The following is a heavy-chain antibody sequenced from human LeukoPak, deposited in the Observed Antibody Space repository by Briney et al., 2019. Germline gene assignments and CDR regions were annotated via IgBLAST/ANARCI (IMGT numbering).Heavy chain of an antibody. D-gene: IGHD3-10*01. Sequence: GGSLRLSCAASGFTFSSYEMNWVRQAPGKGLEWVSYISSSGSTIYYADSVKGRFTISRDNAKNSLYLQMNSLRAEDTAVYYCARATYYYGSGSYYTYYYYYMDVWGKGTTVTISS. V-gene: IGHV3-48*03. CDR2: ISSSGSTI. CDR3: ARATYYYGSGSYYTYYYYYMDV. CDR1: GFTFSSYE. J-gene: IGHJ6*03.